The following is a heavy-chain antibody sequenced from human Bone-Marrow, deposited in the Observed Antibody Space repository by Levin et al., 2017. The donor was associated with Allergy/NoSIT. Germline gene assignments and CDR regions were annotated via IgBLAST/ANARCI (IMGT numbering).Heavy chain of an antibody. V-gene: IGHV3-30-3*01. D-gene: IGHD3-22*01. CDR1: GFLFSAYA. J-gene: IGHJ4*02. Sequence: GESLKISCAASGFLFSAYAMHWVRQAPGKGLEWVALIIDDGSNTFYPDSVTARFTISRDNSKNTLYLQMNSLRTDDTAIYYCARDLDGSGSLDHWGQGTLVTVSS. CDR2: IIDDGSNT. CDR3: ARDLDGSGSLDH.